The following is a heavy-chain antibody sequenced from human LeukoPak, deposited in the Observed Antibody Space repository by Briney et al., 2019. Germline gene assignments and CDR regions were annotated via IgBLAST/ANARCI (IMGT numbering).Heavy chain of an antibody. CDR2: IDGGGDAT. V-gene: IGHV3-23*01. D-gene: IGHD1-26*01. CDR1: GFTFNNYA. J-gene: IGHJ4*02. CDR3: ARNGGLRWELLLSESDY. Sequence: GGSLRLSCAASGFTFNNYAMGWVRQPPGKGLEWLSAIDGGGDATKYADSVKGRFTISRDNSKNTLSLQMNSLRAEDTAVYYCARNGGLRWELLLSESDYWGQGTLVTVSS.